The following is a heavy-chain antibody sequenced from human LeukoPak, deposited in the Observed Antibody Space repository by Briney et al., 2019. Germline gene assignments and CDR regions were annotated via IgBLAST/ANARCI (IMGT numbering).Heavy chain of an antibody. V-gene: IGHV3-11*06. D-gene: IGHD1-26*01. J-gene: IGHJ4*02. CDR2: ISSSSSYI. CDR1: GFTFSDNY. CDR3: ARDRGVGATPYFDY. Sequence: SGGSLRLSCAASGFTFSDNYMSWIRQAPGKGLEWVSSISSSSSYIYYADSVKGRFTISRDNAKNSLYLQMNSLRAEDTAVYYCARDRGVGATPYFDYWGQGTLVTVSS.